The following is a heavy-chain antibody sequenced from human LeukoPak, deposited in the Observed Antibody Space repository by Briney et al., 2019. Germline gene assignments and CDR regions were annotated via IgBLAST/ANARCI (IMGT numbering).Heavy chain of an antibody. CDR3: ARDQEWLRFDY. V-gene: IGHV1-69*05. D-gene: IGHD5-12*01. CDR2: IIPIFGTA. J-gene: IGHJ4*02. Sequence: GASVKVSCKASGGTFSSYAISWVRQAPGQGLEWMGRIIPIFGTANYAQKFQGRVTITTDESTSTAYMELSSLRSEDTAVYYSARDQEWLRFDYWGQGTLVTVSS. CDR1: GGTFSSYA.